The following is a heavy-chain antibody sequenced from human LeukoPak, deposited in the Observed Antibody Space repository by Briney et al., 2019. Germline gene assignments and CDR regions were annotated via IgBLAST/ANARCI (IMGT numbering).Heavy chain of an antibody. V-gene: IGHV3-21*01. CDR2: ISSSSSYI. CDR3: ARDTGYSSSLNWFDP. CDR1: GFTFSSYS. Sequence: GGPLRLSCAASGFTFSSYSMNWVRQAPGKGLEWVSSISSSSSYIYYADSVKGRFTISRDNAKNSLYLQMNSLRAEDTAVYYCARDTGYSSSLNWFDPWGQGTLVTVSS. J-gene: IGHJ5*02. D-gene: IGHD6-13*01.